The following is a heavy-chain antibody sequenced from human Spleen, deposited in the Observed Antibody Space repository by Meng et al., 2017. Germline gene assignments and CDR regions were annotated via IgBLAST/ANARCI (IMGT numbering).Heavy chain of an antibody. Sequence: ASVKVSCKASGYTFTGYYMHWVRQAPGQGLEWMGRINPNSGGTNYAQKFQDRVTMTRDTSTSTVYMELSSLRSEDTAVYYCARGFGGWYGGFDYWGQGTLVTVSS. J-gene: IGHJ4*02. CDR2: INPNSGGT. D-gene: IGHD6-19*01. CDR1: GYTFTGYY. V-gene: IGHV1-2*06. CDR3: ARGFGGWYGGFDY.